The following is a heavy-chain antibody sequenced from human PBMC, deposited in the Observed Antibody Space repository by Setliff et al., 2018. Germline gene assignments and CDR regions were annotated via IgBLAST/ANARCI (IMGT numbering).Heavy chain of an antibody. CDR2: INTGNANT. J-gene: IGHJ6*03. Sequence: ASVKVSCKASGYTFTSYAIHWVRQAPGQRPEWVGWINTGNANTKYSQKFQGRVTITRDTSASTAYMELSSLRSEDTAVYYCARALPSTSWALYYYYMDVWGKGTAVTVSS. CDR1: GYTFTSYA. D-gene: IGHD2-2*01. V-gene: IGHV1-3*04. CDR3: ARALPSTSWALYYYYMDV.